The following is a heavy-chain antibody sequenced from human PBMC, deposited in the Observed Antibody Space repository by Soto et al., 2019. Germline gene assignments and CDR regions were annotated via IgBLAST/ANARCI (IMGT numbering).Heavy chain of an antibody. V-gene: IGHV4-39*01. J-gene: IGHJ4*02. CDR3: ARGWYSSWRLDY. D-gene: IGHD6-13*01. CDR2: IYYSGST. Sequence: QLQLQASGPGLVKPSETLSLTCTVSGASISSSSYYWGWIRKPPGKGLEWIGSIYYSGSTYYNPSLKSRVTISVDTFKNQFSLKLSSVTAADTAVYYCARGWYSSWRLDYWGQGTLVTVSS. CDR1: GASISSSSYY.